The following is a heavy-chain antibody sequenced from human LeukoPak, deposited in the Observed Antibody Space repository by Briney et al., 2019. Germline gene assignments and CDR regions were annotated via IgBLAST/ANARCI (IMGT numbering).Heavy chain of an antibody. CDR2: ISGSGGST. J-gene: IGHJ4*02. CDR1: GXTFSSYN. V-gene: IGHV3-23*01. D-gene: IGHD3-22*01. Sequence: GGSLRLSCVASGXTFSSYNMNWVRQAPGKGLEWVSAISGSGGSTHYADSVKGRFTISRDNSKNTLYLQMNSLRAEDTAVYYCAGVRYYYDSSGYYYYWGQGTLVTVSS. CDR3: AGVRYYYDSSGYYYY.